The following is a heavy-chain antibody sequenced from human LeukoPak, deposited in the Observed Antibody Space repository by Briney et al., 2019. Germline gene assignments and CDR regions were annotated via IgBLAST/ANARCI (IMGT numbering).Heavy chain of an antibody. CDR2: MNPNSGNT. CDR3: ARDQAGYFDWLSPMAAAFDY. CDR1: GNTFTEYF. Sequence: GASVKVSCEASGNTFTEYFIHWVRQATGQGLEWMGWMNPNSGNTGYAQKFQGRVTMTRNTPISTAYMKLSSLRSEDTAVYYCARDQAGYFDWLSPMAAAFDYWGQGTLVTVSS. J-gene: IGHJ4*02. V-gene: IGHV1-8*01. D-gene: IGHD3-9*01.